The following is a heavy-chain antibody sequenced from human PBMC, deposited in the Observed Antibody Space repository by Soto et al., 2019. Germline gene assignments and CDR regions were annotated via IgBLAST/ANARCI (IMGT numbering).Heavy chain of an antibody. V-gene: IGHV4-39*01. CDR3: ARRSTVTYDY. CDR1: GGSLTSNSYY. D-gene: IGHD4-17*01. Sequence: QLQLQESGPELVKPSETLSLNCTVSGGSLTSNSYYWGWIRQPPGKGLEWIGSFYYSQSTYFNPSLKSRVTISVETSKNQYSLKLSAVTAADTAVYYCARRSTVTYDYWARESWSPSPQ. CDR2: FYYSQST. J-gene: IGHJ4*02.